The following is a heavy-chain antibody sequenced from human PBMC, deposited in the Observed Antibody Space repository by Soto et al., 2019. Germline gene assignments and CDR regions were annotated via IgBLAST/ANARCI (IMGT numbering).Heavy chain of an antibody. CDR3: ARDAYYDMGV. CDR1: GFTFSTYW. CDR2: INSDGSTT. V-gene: IGHV3-74*01. Sequence: PGGSLRLSCAASGFTFSTYWMHWVRQAPGKGLVWVSRINSDGSTTNYADSVKGRFTISRDNAKNTLYLQMNSLRAEDTAVDYCARDAYYDMGVWGQGTTVTVXS. J-gene: IGHJ6*02.